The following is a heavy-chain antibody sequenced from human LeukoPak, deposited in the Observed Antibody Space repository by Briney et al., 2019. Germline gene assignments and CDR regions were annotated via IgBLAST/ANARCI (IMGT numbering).Heavy chain of an antibody. CDR1: GGSISSSSYY. Sequence: PSETLSLTCTVSGGSISSSSYYWGWIRQPPGKGLEWIGSIYYSGSTYYNPSLKSRVTISVDTSKNQFSLKLSSVTAADTAVYYCARDPTYYYGSGIPTDWGQGTLVTVSS. J-gene: IGHJ4*02. CDR3: ARDPTYYYGSGIPTD. CDR2: IYYSGST. D-gene: IGHD3-10*01. V-gene: IGHV4-39*07.